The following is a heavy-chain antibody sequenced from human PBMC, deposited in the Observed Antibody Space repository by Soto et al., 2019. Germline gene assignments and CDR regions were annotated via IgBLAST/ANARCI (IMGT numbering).Heavy chain of an antibody. V-gene: IGHV3-23*01. CDR1: GFTFSTYA. J-gene: IGHJ5*02. CDR3: AKNLIGWFDP. CDR2: ISGSGGST. D-gene: IGHD3-22*01. Sequence: GGSLRLSCAASGFTFSTYAMTWVRQAPGKGLEWVSVISGSGGSTFYADSVKGRFTVSRDNSKNTLYLHMNSLRAEDTAVYYCAKNLIGWFDPWGQGTLVTVSS.